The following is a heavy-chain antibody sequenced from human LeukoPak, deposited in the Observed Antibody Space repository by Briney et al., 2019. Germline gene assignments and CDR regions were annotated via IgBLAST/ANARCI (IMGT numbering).Heavy chain of an antibody. Sequence: SGGSLRLSCAAPGFTFSSYAMSWVRQAPGKGLEWVSAISGSGGSTYYADSVKGRFTISRDNSKNTLCLQMNSLRAEDTAVYYCAKESIGSGWVWAYWGQGTLVTVSS. J-gene: IGHJ4*02. CDR2: ISGSGGST. CDR1: GFTFSSYA. V-gene: IGHV3-23*01. CDR3: AKESIGSGWVWAY. D-gene: IGHD6-19*01.